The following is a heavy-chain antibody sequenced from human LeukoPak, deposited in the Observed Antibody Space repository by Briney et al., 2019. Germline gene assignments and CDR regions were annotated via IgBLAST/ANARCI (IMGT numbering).Heavy chain of an antibody. J-gene: IGHJ2*01. CDR3: AREQTRYFDL. CDR1: GGSISSYY. V-gene: IGHV4-59*01. CDR2: IYYSGST. Sequence: SETLPLTCTVSGGSISSYYWSWIRQPPGKGLEWIGYIYYSGSTNYNPSLKSRVTISVDTSKNQFSLKLSSVTAADTAVYYCAREQTRYFDLWGRGTLVTVSS.